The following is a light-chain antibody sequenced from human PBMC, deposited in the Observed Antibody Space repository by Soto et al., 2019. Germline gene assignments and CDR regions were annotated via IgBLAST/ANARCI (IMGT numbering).Light chain of an antibody. J-gene: IGKJ1*01. V-gene: IGKV3-20*01. CDR3: QQYVSSRP. Sequence: EIVVTQSPGTLSLSPGERATLSCRASQSVSGSYLAWYQQKPGQAPRLLIYGASSRATGIPDRFSGSGSGTDFTLTISRLEPEDFAVYYCQQYVSSRPFGQVTNVAI. CDR2: GAS. CDR1: QSVSGSY.